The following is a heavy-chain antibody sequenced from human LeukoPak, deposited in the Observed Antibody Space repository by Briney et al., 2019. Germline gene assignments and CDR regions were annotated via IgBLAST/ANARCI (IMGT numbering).Heavy chain of an antibody. CDR3: ARDPAYHDSSGYSHYGMDV. D-gene: IGHD3-22*01. Sequence: GGSLRLSCAASGFTFSSYAMHWVRQAPGKGLEWVAVISYDGSNKYYADSVKGRFTISRDNSKNTLYLQMNSLRAEDTAVYYCARDPAYHDSSGYSHYGMDVWGQGTTVTVSS. CDR2: ISYDGSNK. J-gene: IGHJ6*02. CDR1: GFTFSSYA. V-gene: IGHV3-30-3*01.